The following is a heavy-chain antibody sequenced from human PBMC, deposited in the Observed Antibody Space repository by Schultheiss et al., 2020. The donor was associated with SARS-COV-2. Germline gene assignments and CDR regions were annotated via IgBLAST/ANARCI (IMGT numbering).Heavy chain of an antibody. V-gene: IGHV3-11*01. Sequence: SVRGRLTISRDNAKNSLHLQMNSLSAEDTAVYYCARDGGSGADYYYYYGMDVWGQGTTVTVSS. D-gene: IGHD3-10*01. CDR3: ARDGGSGADYYYYYGMDV. J-gene: IGHJ6*02.